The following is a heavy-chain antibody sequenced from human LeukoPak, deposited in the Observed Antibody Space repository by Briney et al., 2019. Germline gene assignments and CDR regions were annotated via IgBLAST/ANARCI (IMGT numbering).Heavy chain of an antibody. D-gene: IGHD3-16*01. CDR3: ARDMMGKFDP. Sequence: SETRSFTGTVSVASIRIYYWSGIRHPPGKGLECIGYIYYSGSTNYNPSLKSRVTISVDTSKNQFSLKLSSVTAADTAVYYCARDMMGKFDPWGQGTLVTVSS. V-gene: IGHV4-59*13. CDR2: IYYSGST. J-gene: IGHJ5*02. CDR1: VASIRIYY.